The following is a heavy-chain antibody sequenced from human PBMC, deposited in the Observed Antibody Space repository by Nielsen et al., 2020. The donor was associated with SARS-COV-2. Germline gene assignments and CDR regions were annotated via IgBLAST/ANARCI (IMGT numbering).Heavy chain of an antibody. J-gene: IGHJ4*02. D-gene: IGHD2/OR15-2a*01. CDR3: ARDYSNLHEFDY. CDR1: GYTFSSYY. Sequence: ASVKVSCKASGYTFSSYYIHWVRQAPGQGLEWMGRISPSNGNTKYAQRFQGRVTMTTDTSTRTAYMELSSLRSDDTAIYYCARDYSNLHEFDYWGQGTLVTVSS. V-gene: IGHV1-18*04. CDR2: ISPSNGNT.